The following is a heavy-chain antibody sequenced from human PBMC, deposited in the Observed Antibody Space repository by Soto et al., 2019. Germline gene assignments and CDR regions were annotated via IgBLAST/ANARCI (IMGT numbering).Heavy chain of an antibody. Sequence: SETLSLTCTVSGGSVSSGSYYWSWIRQPPGKGLEWIGYIYYSGSTNYNPSLKSRVTISVDTSKNQFSLKLSSVTAADTAVYYCARGDETYYYDSSGYYFDYWGQGTLVTVSS. CDR1: GGSVSSGSYY. D-gene: IGHD3-22*01. CDR3: ARGDETYYYDSSGYYFDY. J-gene: IGHJ4*02. V-gene: IGHV4-61*01. CDR2: IYYSGST.